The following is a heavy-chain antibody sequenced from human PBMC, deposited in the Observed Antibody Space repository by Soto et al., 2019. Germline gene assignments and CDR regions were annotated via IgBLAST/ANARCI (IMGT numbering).Heavy chain of an antibody. CDR2: INEDGSEI. CDR1: GFTFRSFW. V-gene: IGHV3-7*01. J-gene: IGHJ4*02. CDR3: ARDIGFDYVD. Sequence: EVQLVESGGGLVQPGGSLRVSCAVSGFTFRSFWMSWVRQAPGKGLEWVATINEDGSEIYYVDSVKGRLTISRDNAQNSLYLQMRSLSAEDTAVYFCARDIGFDYVDWGQGTRVTVSS. D-gene: IGHD3-16*01.